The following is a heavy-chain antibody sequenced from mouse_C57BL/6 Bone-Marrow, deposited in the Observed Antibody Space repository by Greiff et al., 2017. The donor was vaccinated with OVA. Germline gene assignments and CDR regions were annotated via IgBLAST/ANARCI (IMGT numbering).Heavy chain of an antibody. CDR1: GYSITSGYF. Sequence: EVKLVESGPGLVKPSQSLSLTCSVSGYSITSGYFWNWIRQFQGNKLEWMGYISYDGSNNYNPSLKNRISITRDTSKNQFFLKLNSVTTEDTATYYCARWGFITTVVAPYYFDYWGQGTTLTVSS. V-gene: IGHV3-6*01. J-gene: IGHJ2*01. D-gene: IGHD1-1*01. CDR3: ARWGFITTVVAPYYFDY. CDR2: ISYDGSN.